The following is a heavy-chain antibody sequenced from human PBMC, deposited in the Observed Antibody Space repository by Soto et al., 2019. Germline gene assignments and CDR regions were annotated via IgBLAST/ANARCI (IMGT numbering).Heavy chain of an antibody. CDR2: IIPIFGTA. CDR1: GGTFSSYA. CDR3: TLYSGYDFIWFDP. D-gene: IGHD5-12*01. Sequence: SVKVSCKASGGTFSSYAISWVRQAPGQGLEWMGGIIPIFGTANYAQKFQGRVTITADESTSTAYMELSSLRSEDTAVYYCTLYSGYDFIWFDPWGQGTLVTVSS. J-gene: IGHJ5*02. V-gene: IGHV1-69*13.